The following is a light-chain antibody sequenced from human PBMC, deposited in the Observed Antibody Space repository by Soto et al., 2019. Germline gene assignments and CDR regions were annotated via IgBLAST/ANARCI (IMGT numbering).Light chain of an antibody. CDR2: AAS. CDR1: QSISTD. J-gene: IGKJ2*01. Sequence: DIQMTQSPSSLSASVGDRVTISCRASQSISTDLHWYQQKPGKPHKLLIFAASSLESGVPTRFSGSGSGTDFTLTISSLQPEDFATYYCQQSYVTPYTFGQGTKLEIK. V-gene: IGKV1-39*01. CDR3: QQSYVTPYT.